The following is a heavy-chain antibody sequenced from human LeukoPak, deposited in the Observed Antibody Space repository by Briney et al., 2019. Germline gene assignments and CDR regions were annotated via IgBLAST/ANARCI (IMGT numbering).Heavy chain of an antibody. CDR1: GYTFTSYD. J-gene: IGHJ6*02. D-gene: IGHD3-10*01. Sequence: ASVKVSCKASGYTFTSYDINWVRQATGQGLEWMGWMNPNSGNTGYAQKFQGRVTMTRNTSISTAYMELSSLRSEDTAVYYCARWGIYGSGTYYYYGIDVWGQGTTVTVSS. V-gene: IGHV1-8*01. CDR3: ARWGIYGSGTYYYYGIDV. CDR2: MNPNSGNT.